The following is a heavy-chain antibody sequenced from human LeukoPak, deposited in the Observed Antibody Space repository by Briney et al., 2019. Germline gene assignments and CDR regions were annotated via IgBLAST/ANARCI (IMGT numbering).Heavy chain of an antibody. D-gene: IGHD3-16*01. CDR1: GFTFSDYY. CDR2: ISSSGLTI. V-gene: IGHV3-11*04. J-gene: IGHJ4*02. CDR3: ARGWGYYDY. Sequence: NTGGSLRLSCAASGFTFSDYYMSWIRQAPGRGLEWVSYISSSGLTIHYADSVKGRFTISRDNAKNSLYLQMNSLRAEDTAIYYCARGWGYYDYWGQGTLVTVSS.